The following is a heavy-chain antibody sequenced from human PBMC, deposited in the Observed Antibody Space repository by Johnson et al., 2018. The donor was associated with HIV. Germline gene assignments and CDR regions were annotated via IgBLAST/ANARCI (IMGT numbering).Heavy chain of an antibody. D-gene: IGHD7-27*01. J-gene: IGHJ3*01. CDR1: GFTFSYYA. V-gene: IGHV3-30*04. CDR3: AGNWGAVGDAFDV. CDR2: ISYDGSNK. Sequence: QVQLVESGGGLVQPGGSLRLSCAASGFTFSYYAMHWVRQAPGKGLEWVAIISYDGSNKYYADSVKGRFTISRDNSKNTLYLQMNSLRPEDTAVYYCAGNWGAVGDAFDVWGQGTMVTVSS.